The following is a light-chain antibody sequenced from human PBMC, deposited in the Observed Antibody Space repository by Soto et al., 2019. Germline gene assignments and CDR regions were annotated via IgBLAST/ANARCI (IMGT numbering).Light chain of an antibody. CDR1: PITGSY. J-gene: IGKJ4*01. CDR3: QQGFSTPLT. CDR2: ASS. V-gene: IGKV1-39*01. Sequence: DIQMTQSPSSLSASVGDRITVTCRASPITGSYLNWYQQKPAKAPELLIYASSILQSGVPSRFSGSGSESDFTLTIGSLQPEDFATYYCQQGFSTPLTFGGGTKVDIK.